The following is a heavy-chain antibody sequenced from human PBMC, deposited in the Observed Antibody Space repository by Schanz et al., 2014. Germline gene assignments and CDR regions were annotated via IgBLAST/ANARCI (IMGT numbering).Heavy chain of an antibody. CDR1: GYTFTAYG. V-gene: IGHV1-18*01. D-gene: IGHD3-16*01. CDR2: ISAQTGDT. CDR3: VRVPSRDVSFDL. Sequence: VQSVHSGTEVQKLGASVKVSCQTSGYTFTAYGINWVRQAPGQGLEWIGWISAQTGDTRYAQKMQGRVTMTRDVSSTTAFLELRSLRYDDTAVYYCVRVPSRDVSFDLWGRGTLVAVSS. J-gene: IGHJ2*01.